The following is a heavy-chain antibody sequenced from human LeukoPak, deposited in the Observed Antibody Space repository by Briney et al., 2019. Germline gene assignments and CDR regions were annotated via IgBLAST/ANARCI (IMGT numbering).Heavy chain of an antibody. CDR1: GYTFTSYG. V-gene: IGHV1-18*01. CDR3: ARSWYYDSSGYYYGIDY. D-gene: IGHD3-22*01. J-gene: IGHJ4*02. Sequence: ASVKVSCKASGYTFTSYGISWVRQAPGQGLEWMGWISAYNGNTNYAQKLQGRVTMTTDTSTSTAYMELRSLRPDDTAVYYCARSWYYDSSGYYYGIDYWGQGTLVTVSS. CDR2: ISAYNGNT.